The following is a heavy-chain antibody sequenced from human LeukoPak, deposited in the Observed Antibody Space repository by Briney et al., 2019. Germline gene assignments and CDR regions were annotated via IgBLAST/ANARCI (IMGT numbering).Heavy chain of an antibody. Sequence: GGSLRLSCAASGFTFSSYWMNWVRQAPGKGLEWVSYISSSSSTIYYADSVKGRFTISRDNAKNSLYLQMNSLRAEDTAVYYCARGASVRADYYYYGMDVWGQGTTVTVSS. V-gene: IGHV3-48*01. CDR2: ISSSSSTI. J-gene: IGHJ6*02. CDR1: GFTFSSYW. CDR3: ARGASVRADYYYYGMDV. D-gene: IGHD3-10*01.